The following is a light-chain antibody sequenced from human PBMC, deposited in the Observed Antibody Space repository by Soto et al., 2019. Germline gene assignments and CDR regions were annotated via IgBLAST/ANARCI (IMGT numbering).Light chain of an antibody. CDR2: GTS. V-gene: IGKV3-20*01. CDR3: HHYDSSPPT. J-gene: IGKJ2*01. Sequence: DIVLTQSPDTLSLSPGEGATLSCRASQSVSTSYLHWYQQRPGQAPRLLIYGTSTRAAHIPDRFSGSGSGADFTLTIRRLEPEDFAVYYCHHYDSSPPTFGRGTKLQIK. CDR1: QSVSTSY.